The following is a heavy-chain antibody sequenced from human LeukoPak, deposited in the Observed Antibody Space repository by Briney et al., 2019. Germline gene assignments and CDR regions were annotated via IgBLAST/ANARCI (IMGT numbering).Heavy chain of an antibody. CDR3: ATGPYYGDHEDDY. Sequence: PGDSLRLSCAAAGFTFSSYWMSWVRQAPGKGLVWVSRINSDGSSTSYADSVKGRFTISRDNAKNTLYLQMNSLRAEDTAVYYCATGPYYGDHEDDYWGQGTLVTVSS. D-gene: IGHD4-17*01. V-gene: IGHV3-74*01. CDR2: INSDGSST. CDR1: GFTFSSYW. J-gene: IGHJ4*02.